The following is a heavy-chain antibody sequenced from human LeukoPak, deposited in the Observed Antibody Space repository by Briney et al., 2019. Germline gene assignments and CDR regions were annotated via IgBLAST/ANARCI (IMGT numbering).Heavy chain of an antibody. CDR3: ARDSDPRGLFDY. J-gene: IGHJ4*02. V-gene: IGHV4-31*01. Sequence: SETLSLTCTVSGGSISSGGYYWSWIRQHPGKGLEGIGYIFYSGSTYYNPSLKSPVTISVDTSKNQFSLKLSSVTAADTAVYYCARDSDPRGLFDYWGQGTLVTVSS. CDR2: IFYSGST. CDR1: GGSISSGGYY.